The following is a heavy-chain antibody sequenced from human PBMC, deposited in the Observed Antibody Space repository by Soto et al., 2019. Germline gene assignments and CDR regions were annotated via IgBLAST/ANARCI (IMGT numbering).Heavy chain of an antibody. D-gene: IGHD2-21*01. CDR1: GYTFTSYA. Sequence: ASVKVSCKASGYTFTSYAMHWVRQAPGQRLEWMGWINAGNGNTKYSQKFQGRVTITRDTSASTAYMELSSLRSEDTAVYYCSRSIVGVIAKDYWGKETLVTVP. V-gene: IGHV1-3*01. J-gene: IGHJ4*02. CDR3: SRSIVGVIAKDY. CDR2: INAGNGNT.